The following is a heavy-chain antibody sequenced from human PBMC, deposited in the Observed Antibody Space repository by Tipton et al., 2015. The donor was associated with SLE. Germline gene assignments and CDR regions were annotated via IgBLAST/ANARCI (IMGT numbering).Heavy chain of an antibody. CDR1: GFNFGNYE. Sequence: GSLRLSCAASGFNFGNYEMIWVRQAPGKGLEWISSISSGGSDIYYANSVKGRFTVSRDNAKESLYLQLNSLRVEDTAVYYCASKGPLTGTPITYYYYYMDVWGKGTTVTVSS. J-gene: IGHJ6*03. V-gene: IGHV3-48*03. CDR3: ASKGPLTGTPITYYYYYMDV. CDR2: ISSGGSDI. D-gene: IGHD1-7*01.